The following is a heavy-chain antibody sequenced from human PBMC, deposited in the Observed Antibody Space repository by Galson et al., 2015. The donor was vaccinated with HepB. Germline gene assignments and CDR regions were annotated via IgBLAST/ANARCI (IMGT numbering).Heavy chain of an antibody. J-gene: IGHJ4*02. CDR3: ARVLSSGYYPGPFDY. Sequence: SLRLSCAASGFTVSSNYMSWVRQAPGKGLEWVSVIYSGGSTYYADSVKGRFTISRDNSKNTLYLQMNSLRAEDTAVYYCARVLSSGYYPGPFDYWGQGTLVTVSS. V-gene: IGHV3-53*01. CDR1: GFTVSSNY. D-gene: IGHD3-22*01. CDR2: IYSGGST.